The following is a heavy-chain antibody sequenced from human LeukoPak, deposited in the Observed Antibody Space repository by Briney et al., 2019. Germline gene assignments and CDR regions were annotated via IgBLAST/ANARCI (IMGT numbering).Heavy chain of an antibody. V-gene: IGHV4-39*07. CDR2: IYYSGST. CDR1: GGSISSSGYY. Sequence: PSETLSLTCTVSGGSISSSGYYWGWIRQPPGKGLEWIGSIYYSGSTYYNPSLKSRVTISVDTSKNQFSLKLSSVTAADTAVYYCAREGGYFDWSLMDVWGQGTTVTVSS. CDR3: AREGGYFDWSLMDV. J-gene: IGHJ6*02. D-gene: IGHD3-9*01.